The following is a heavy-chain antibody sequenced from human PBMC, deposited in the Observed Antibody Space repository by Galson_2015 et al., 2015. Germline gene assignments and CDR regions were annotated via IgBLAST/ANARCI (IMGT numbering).Heavy chain of an antibody. CDR2: ISTSGATI. D-gene: IGHD6-13*01. J-gene: IGHJ1*01. CDR1: GFTFGSYE. Sequence: SLRLSCAASGFTFGSYEMNWVRQAPGKGLEWITQISTSGATIRYADSVKGRFTISRDNAKNSLFLQMDTLRAEDTAVYYCARVGVAAAGTGELDSWGQGTLVTVSS. V-gene: IGHV3-48*03. CDR3: ARVGVAAAGTGELDS.